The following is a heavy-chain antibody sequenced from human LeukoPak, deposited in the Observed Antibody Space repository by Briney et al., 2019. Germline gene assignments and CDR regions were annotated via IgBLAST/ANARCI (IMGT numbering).Heavy chain of an antibody. CDR3: ARARIAAAVQKSGYAFDI. D-gene: IGHD6-13*01. J-gene: IGHJ3*02. CDR1: GFTFSDYY. CDR2: ISSSGSTI. V-gene: IGHV3-11*01. Sequence: GGSLRLSCAASGFTFSDYYMSWIRQAPGKGLEWVSYISSSGSTIYYADSVKGRFTISRDNAKNSLYLQMNSLRAEDTAVYYCARARIAAAVQKSGYAFDIWGQGTMVTVSS.